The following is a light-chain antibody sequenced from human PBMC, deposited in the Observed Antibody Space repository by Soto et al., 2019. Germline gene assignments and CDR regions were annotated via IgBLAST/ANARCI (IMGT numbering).Light chain of an antibody. Sequence: EIVLTQSPATLSLSPEERATLSCRASQSVSSYLAWYQQKPGQAPRLLIYDASNRATGIPARFSGSGSGTDFTLAISSLQPEDSATYYCLQDINYPWTFGQGTKVDI. CDR1: QSVSSY. J-gene: IGKJ1*01. CDR2: DAS. V-gene: IGKV3-11*01. CDR3: LQDINYPWT.